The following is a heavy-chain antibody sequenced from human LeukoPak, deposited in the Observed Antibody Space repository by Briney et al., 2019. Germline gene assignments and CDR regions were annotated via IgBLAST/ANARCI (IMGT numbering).Heavy chain of an antibody. Sequence: SVKVSCKASGGTFSSYAISWVRQAPGQGLEWMGRIIPILGIANYAQKFQGRVTITADRSTSTAYMELSSLRSEDTAVYYCARGSSDYGDYVFDYWGQGTLVTVSS. J-gene: IGHJ4*02. D-gene: IGHD4-17*01. CDR1: GGTFSSYA. CDR2: IIPILGIA. V-gene: IGHV1-69*04. CDR3: ARGSSDYGDYVFDY.